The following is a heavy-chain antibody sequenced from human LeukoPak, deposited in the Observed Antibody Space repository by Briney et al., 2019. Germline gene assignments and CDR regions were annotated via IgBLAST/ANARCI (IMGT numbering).Heavy chain of an antibody. CDR1: GFTFSSYS. J-gene: IGHJ4*02. CDR3: ARDASGPEPHFDY. CDR2: ISSSSSYI. D-gene: IGHD2-15*01. Sequence: PGGSLRLSCAASGFTFSSYSMNWARQAPGKGLEWVSSISSSSSYIYYADSVKGRFTISRDNAKNSLYLQMNSLRAEDTAVYYCARDASGPEPHFDYWGQGTLVTVSS. V-gene: IGHV3-21*04.